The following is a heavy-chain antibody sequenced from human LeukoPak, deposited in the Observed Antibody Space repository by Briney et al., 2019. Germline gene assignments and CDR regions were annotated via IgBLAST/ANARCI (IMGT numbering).Heavy chain of an antibody. V-gene: IGHV4-61*02. CDR3: ARGVTVIPYQIDY. CDR1: GDSISSGSYY. CDR2: IYTSGST. Sequence: PSQTLSLTCTVSGDSISSGSYYWSWIRQPAGKGLEWIGRIYTSGSTNYNPSLKSRVTISVHTSKNQFSLKLSSVTAADTAVYYCARGVTVIPYQIDYWGQGTLVTVSS. D-gene: IGHD2-21*01. J-gene: IGHJ4*02.